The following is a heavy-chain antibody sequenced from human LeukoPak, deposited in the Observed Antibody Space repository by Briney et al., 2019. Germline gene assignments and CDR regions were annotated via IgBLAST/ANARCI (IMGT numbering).Heavy chain of an antibody. CDR2: IYPGDSDT. V-gene: IGHV5-51*03. CDR1: GYSFTSYW. D-gene: IGHD3-16*01. Sequence: PGESLKTSCKGSGYSFTSYWIGWVRQMPGKGLEWMGIIYPGDSDTRYSPSFQGQVTISADKSISTAYLQWSSLKASDTAMYYCARFPFTFGGVPYYFDYWGQGTLVTVSS. CDR3: ARFPFTFGGVPYYFDY. J-gene: IGHJ4*02.